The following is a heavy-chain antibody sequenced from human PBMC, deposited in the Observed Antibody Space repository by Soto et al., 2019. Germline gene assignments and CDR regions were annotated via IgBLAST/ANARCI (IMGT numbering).Heavy chain of an antibody. V-gene: IGHV3-15*01. CDR1: GFTFSNAW. CDR3: TTEKGFSYGHLPY. D-gene: IGHD5-18*01. J-gene: IGHJ1*01. CDR2: IKSKTDGGTT. Sequence: EVQLVESGGGLVKPGGSLRLSCAASGFTFSNAWMSWVRQAPGKGLEWVGRIKSKTDGGTTDYAAPVKGRFTISRDDSKNTLYLQMNSLKTEDTAVYYGTTEKGFSYGHLPYWGQGTLVTVSS.